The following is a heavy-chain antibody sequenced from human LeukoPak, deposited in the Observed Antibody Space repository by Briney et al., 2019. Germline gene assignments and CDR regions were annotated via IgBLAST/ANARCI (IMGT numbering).Heavy chain of an antibody. Sequence: GGSLRLSCAASGFTFSSYAMSWISQAPGKGLEWISAVSGNGINTFYADSVKGRFTISRDNSKNTLYLQINSLRAEDTALYYCATFIAYSTPFDYWGQGTQVTVAS. CDR3: ATFIAYSTPFDY. CDR2: VSGNGINT. V-gene: IGHV3-23*01. CDR1: GFTFSSYA. D-gene: IGHD2/OR15-2a*01. J-gene: IGHJ4*02.